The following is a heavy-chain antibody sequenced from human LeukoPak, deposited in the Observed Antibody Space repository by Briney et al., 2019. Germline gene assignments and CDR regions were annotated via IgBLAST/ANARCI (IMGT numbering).Heavy chain of an antibody. J-gene: IGHJ4*02. CDR2: ISNSGDTI. V-gene: IGHV3-11*01. Sequence: PGGSLGLSCAASGFTFSDYYMGWIRQAPGKGLEWVSYISNSGDTIYYADSVKGRFTISRDNAKSSLYLQMNSLRAEDTAVYYCAKYVDGSGSGDYWGQGTLVTVSS. CDR1: GFTFSDYY. CDR3: AKYVDGSGSGDY. D-gene: IGHD3-10*01.